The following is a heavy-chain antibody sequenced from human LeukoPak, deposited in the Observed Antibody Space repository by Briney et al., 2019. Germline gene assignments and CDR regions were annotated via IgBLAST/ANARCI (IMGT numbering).Heavy chain of an antibody. V-gene: IGHV3-33*01. Sequence: PGRALRLSCAASGFTFSSYGMHWVRPAPGKGPEWVAVLWYDGSNDYYANSVKGRFTISRDNSKNTLYLQMNSLRAEDTAVYFCARKNTQDAFDIWGQGTMVTVSS. CDR3: ARKNTQDAFDI. J-gene: IGHJ3*02. CDR2: LWYDGSND. CDR1: GFTFSSYG. D-gene: IGHD2-15*01.